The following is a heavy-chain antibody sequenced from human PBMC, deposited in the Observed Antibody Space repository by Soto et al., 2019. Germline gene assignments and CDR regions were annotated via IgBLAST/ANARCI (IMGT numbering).Heavy chain of an antibody. D-gene: IGHD6-6*01. CDR3: ARAPKVSGSSQTRPDF. Sequence: SETLSLTCSIYSGSFSGYYWSWIRQPPGKGLEWIGEISQSGNTNYSPSLKSRVSISIDTSKKQFPLNLASVSAADTAVYYCARAPKVSGSSQTRPDFWGQGTLVTVSS. CDR1: SGSFSGYY. J-gene: IGHJ4*02. CDR2: ISQSGNT. V-gene: IGHV4-34*01.